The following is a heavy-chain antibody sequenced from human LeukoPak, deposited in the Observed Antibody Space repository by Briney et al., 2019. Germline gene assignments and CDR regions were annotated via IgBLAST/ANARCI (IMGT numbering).Heavy chain of an antibody. J-gene: IGHJ4*02. D-gene: IGHD1-26*01. CDR2: IYYSGST. V-gene: IGHV4-59*12. Sequence: SSETLSLTCTVSGGSIRSYYWNWIRQSPGKTLEWIGYIYYSGSTNYNPSLKSRVTISVDKSKNQFSLKLNSVTAADTAVYYCASPDSGSSFGYWGQGTLVTVSS. CDR3: ASPDSGSSFGY. CDR1: GGSIRSYY.